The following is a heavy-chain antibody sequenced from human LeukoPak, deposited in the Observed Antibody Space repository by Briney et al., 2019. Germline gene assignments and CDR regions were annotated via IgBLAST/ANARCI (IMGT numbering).Heavy chain of an antibody. V-gene: IGHV5-51*01. CDR2: IYPGDSDT. D-gene: IGHD5-24*01. CDR3: ARLLGDGYNTFDS. J-gene: IGHJ4*02. CDR1: GYSFTNYL. Sequence: GESLKISCKGAGYSFTNYLVACGRQMAGKVLEGMGIIYPGDSDTSYSPAFQVQVTISADKSISTAYLQWSSLKASETAMYYCARLLGDGYNTFDSWGQGTLVTVSS.